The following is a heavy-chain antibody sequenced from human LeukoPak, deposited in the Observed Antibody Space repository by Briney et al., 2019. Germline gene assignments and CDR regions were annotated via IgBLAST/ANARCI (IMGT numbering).Heavy chain of an antibody. V-gene: IGHV3-74*01. Sequence: PGGSPRLSCAAPVLTFSNYWMCCGREAPGKGLQWVSLIYTDGRTTFYADSVRGRFTISRDNARNTLYLQMNSLRAEDTAVYYCASLSGSRGSAFDVWGQGTLVTVSS. CDR3: ASLSGSRGSAFDV. CDR1: VLTFSNYW. CDR2: IYTDGRTT. J-gene: IGHJ3*01. D-gene: IGHD1-26*01.